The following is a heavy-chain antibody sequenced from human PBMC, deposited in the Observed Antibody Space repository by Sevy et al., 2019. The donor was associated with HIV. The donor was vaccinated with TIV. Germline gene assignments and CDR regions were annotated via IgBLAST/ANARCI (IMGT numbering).Heavy chain of an antibody. V-gene: IGHV3-49*04. CDR1: GFSFGDYA. CDR3: TRWNGAQSIFDY. J-gene: IGHJ4*02. D-gene: IGHD1-1*01. CDR2: LKNKARGGTL. Sequence: GGSLRLSCTASGFSFGDYAMNWVRQAPGKGLEWVAFLKNKARGGTLDHAASVKGRFTISRDDSKSIVYLQMNDLKTEDTGVYYCTRWNGAQSIFDYWGQGALVTVSS.